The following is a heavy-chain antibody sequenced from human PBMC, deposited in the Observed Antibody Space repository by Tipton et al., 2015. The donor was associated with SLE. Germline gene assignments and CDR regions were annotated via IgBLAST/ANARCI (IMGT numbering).Heavy chain of an antibody. J-gene: IGHJ6*03. V-gene: IGHV4-39*01. CDR3: ARRKYYYMYV. CDR2: RFSGGST. CDR1: GDSFYSSHDQ. Sequence: TLSLTCSVSGDSFYSSHDQWDWIRPSPGKGLEWIGSRFSGGSTYYNPSLKSRVTISVDMSKSQFSLNLNLVTAADTAIYYCARRKYYYMYVWGKGATVTVSS.